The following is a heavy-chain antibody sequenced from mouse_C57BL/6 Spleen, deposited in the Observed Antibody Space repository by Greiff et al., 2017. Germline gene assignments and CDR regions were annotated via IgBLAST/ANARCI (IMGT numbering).Heavy chain of an antibody. CDR2: ILPGSGST. Sequence: VQLQQSGAELMKPGASVKLSCKATGYTFTGYWIEWVKQRPGHGLEWIGEILPGSGSTNDNEKFKGKATFTADTSSNTAYMQLSSLTTEDSAIYYCATKDGWAYYFDYWGQGTTLTVSS. J-gene: IGHJ2*01. CDR3: ATKDGWAYYFDY. V-gene: IGHV1-9*01. D-gene: IGHD2-3*01. CDR1: GYTFTGYW.